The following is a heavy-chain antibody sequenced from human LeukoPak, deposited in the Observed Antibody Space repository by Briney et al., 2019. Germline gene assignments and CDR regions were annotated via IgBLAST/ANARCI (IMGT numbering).Heavy chain of an antibody. CDR2: VNESGGT. Sequence: SETLSLTCAVYIDSFSNYHWNWIRQTPAKGMEWIGEVNESGGTNISPSLRSRVILSVDTSKNQFSLKLSSVTAADTAVYYCASCRGHDYVWGSYRSRYYFDYWGQGTLVTVSS. D-gene: IGHD3-16*02. V-gene: IGHV4-34*01. CDR3: ASCRGHDYVWGSYRSRYYFDY. CDR1: IDSFSNYH. J-gene: IGHJ4*02.